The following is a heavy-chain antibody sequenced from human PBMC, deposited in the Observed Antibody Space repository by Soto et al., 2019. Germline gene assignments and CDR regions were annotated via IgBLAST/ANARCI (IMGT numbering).Heavy chain of an antibody. CDR3: AKVRRGGSGSYDAFDI. J-gene: IGHJ3*02. CDR1: GFTFSSYA. Sequence: EVQLLESGGGLVKTGGSLRLSCAASGFTFSSYAMRWVRQAPGKGLEWVSAISGSGGSTYYAHSVKGRFTISRDNSKNTLYLQMNSLRADDTAVYFCAKVRRGGSGSYDAFDIWGQGTMVTVSS. D-gene: IGHD3-10*01. CDR2: ISGSGGST. V-gene: IGHV3-23*01.